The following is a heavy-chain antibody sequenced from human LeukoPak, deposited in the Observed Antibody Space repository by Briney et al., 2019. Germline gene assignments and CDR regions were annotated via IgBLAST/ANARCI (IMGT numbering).Heavy chain of an antibody. D-gene: IGHD4-17*01. J-gene: IGHJ5*02. Sequence: GGSLRLSCAASGFTFSSYWMSWVRQAPGKGLEWVANVKQDGSEKKYVDSVKGRFTISRDNAKNSLYLQMDSLRAEDTAVYYCARYHYGDHPFDPWGQGTLVTVSS. V-gene: IGHV3-7*01. CDR3: ARYHYGDHPFDP. CDR1: GFTFSSYW. CDR2: VKQDGSEK.